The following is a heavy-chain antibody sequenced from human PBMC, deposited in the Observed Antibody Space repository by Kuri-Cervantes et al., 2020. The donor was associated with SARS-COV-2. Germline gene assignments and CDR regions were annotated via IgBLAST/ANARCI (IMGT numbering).Heavy chain of an antibody. CDR1: GGTFSSYA. D-gene: IGHD3-22*01. CDR2: INPSGGST. J-gene: IGHJ4*02. CDR3: ARDASTYYYHSSGYTYYFDF. V-gene: IGHV1-46*01. Sequence: ASVKVSCKASGGTFSSYAISWVRQAPGQGLEWMGIINPSGGSTSYAQKSQGRVTMTRDTSTSTVYMELSSLRSEDTAVYYCARDASTYYYHSSGYTYYFDFWGQGTLVTVSS.